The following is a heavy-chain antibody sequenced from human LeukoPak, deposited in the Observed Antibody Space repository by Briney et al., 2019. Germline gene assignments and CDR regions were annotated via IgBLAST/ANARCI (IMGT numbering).Heavy chain of an antibody. Sequence: SETLSLTCTVSGGSISSYYWSWVRQPPGKGLEWIGYIYYSGSTNYNPSLKSRVTISVDTSKNQFSLKLSSVTAADTAAYYCARDGGSGDYGDYVGFDYWGQGTLVTVSS. CDR2: IYYSGST. J-gene: IGHJ4*02. D-gene: IGHD4-17*01. V-gene: IGHV4-59*01. CDR1: GGSISSYY. CDR3: ARDGGSGDYGDYVGFDY.